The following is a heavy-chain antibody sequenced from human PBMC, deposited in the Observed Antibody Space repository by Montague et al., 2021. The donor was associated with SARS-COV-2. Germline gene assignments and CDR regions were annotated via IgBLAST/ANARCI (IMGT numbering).Heavy chain of an antibody. J-gene: IGHJ3*02. Sequence: SETLSLTCTVSGYSISTGYYWGWIRQPPGKGLEWIGTIYHSGSTYFNPSLKSRVTISVDTSKNQFSLNLSSVTAADTAVYYFTELAGSHDIFDIWGRGKMVTVSS. D-gene: IGHD6-19*01. V-gene: IGHV4-38-2*02. CDR1: GYSISTGYY. CDR3: TELAGSHDIFDI. CDR2: IYHSGST.